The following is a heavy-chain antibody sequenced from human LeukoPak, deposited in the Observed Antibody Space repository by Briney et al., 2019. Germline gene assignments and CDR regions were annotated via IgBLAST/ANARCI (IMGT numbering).Heavy chain of an antibody. CDR2: IYRGGCT. Sequence: GGSLRLPCAASGFPFSSNYMSWVRGAPGKGVEGVSVIYRGGCTYYADSVKGRFTISRDNSENTLYLQMNSLRTEDTAVYYCARGENYDISTGYFDYWGQGTLVTVSS. CDR3: ARGENYDISTGYFDY. J-gene: IGHJ4*02. CDR1: GFPFSSNY. V-gene: IGHV3-66*02. D-gene: IGHD3-9*01.